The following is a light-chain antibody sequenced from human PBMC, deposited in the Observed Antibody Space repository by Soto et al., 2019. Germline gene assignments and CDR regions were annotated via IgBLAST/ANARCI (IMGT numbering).Light chain of an antibody. CDR2: GNR. CDR1: SSNIGAGYD. Sequence: QSVLTQPPSVSGAPGQRVTISCTGSSSNIGAGYDVHWYQQLPGTAPKLVIYGNRNRPSGVPDRFSGSKSGTSASLAITGLQAEDEADYYCQSNDSSLSGSKVVFGGGTKVTVL. J-gene: IGLJ2*01. V-gene: IGLV1-40*01. CDR3: QSNDSSLSGSKVV.